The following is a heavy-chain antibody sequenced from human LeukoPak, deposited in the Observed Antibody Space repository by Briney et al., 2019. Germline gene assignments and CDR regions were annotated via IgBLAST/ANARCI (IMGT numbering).Heavy chain of an antibody. D-gene: IGHD2-2*01. CDR2: IFPIFGTG. J-gene: IGHJ6*03. CDR3: ARGAVLVRAESAGVDIVVVPGANDPYYMDV. CDR1: GDTFSSYA. V-gene: IGHV1-69*05. Sequence: GASVKVSCKASGDTFSSYAISWVRQAPGQGLEWMGGIFPIFGTGNYAQKFQGRVTITTDESTSTAYMELSSLKSEDTAIYYCARGAVLVRAESAGVDIVVVPGANDPYYMDVWGEGTTVTVSS.